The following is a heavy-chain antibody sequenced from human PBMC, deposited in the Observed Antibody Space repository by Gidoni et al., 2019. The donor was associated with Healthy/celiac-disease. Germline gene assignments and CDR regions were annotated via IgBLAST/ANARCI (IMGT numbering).Heavy chain of an antibody. V-gene: IGHV4-31*03. CDR1: GGSLSSGGYY. Sequence: QVQLQESGPGLVQSSETLFPTCPVSGGSLSSGGYYWSWIRQHPGKGLEWIVYIYYSGNTYYNPSLKSRVTISVDTSKNQFSLKLSSVTAADTAVYYCARDRELDAFDIWGQGTMVTVSS. CDR3: ARDRELDAFDI. J-gene: IGHJ3*02. D-gene: IGHD1-7*01. CDR2: IYYSGNT.